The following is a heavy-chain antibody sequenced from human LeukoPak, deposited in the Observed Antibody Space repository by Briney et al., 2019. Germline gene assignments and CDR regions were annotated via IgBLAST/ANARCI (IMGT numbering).Heavy chain of an antibody. CDR2: ISSSSSYI. D-gene: IGHD3-22*01. CDR3: ARGGFEDYYDSSGYYYSPYYFDY. Sequence: GGSLRLSCAASGFTFSSYSMNWVRQAPGKGLEWISSISSSSSYIYYADSVKGRFTISRDNAKNSLYLQMNSLRAEDTAVYYCARGGFEDYYDSSGYYYSPYYFDYWGQGTLVTVSS. J-gene: IGHJ4*02. V-gene: IGHV3-21*01. CDR1: GFTFSSYS.